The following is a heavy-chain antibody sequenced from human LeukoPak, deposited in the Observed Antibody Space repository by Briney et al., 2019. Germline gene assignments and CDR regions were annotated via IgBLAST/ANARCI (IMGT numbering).Heavy chain of an antibody. CDR3: AESRTAAAPFDY. CDR2: INPNSGGT. Sequence: PWASVKVSCKASGYTFTGYYMHWVRQAPGQGLEWMGWINPNSGGTNYAQKFQGRVTMTRDTSISTAYMELSRLRSDDTAVHYCAESRTAAAPFDYWGQGTLVTVSS. J-gene: IGHJ4*02. CDR1: GYTFTGYY. V-gene: IGHV1-2*02. D-gene: IGHD6-13*01.